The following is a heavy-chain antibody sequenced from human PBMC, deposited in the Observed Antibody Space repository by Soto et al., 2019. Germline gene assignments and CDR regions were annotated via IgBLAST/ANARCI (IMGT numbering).Heavy chain of an antibody. V-gene: IGHV4-59*01. J-gene: IGHJ4*02. CDR3: ARRYCTGTSGLFDY. CDR2: VFYSGDT. CDR1: GGSISTYY. D-gene: IGHD2-8*02. Sequence: QVRLQESGPGLVKPSEALSLTCTVSGGSISTYYRSWIRQPPGKGLEWIGYVFYSGDTNYNPSLKSRVTISIDTSQNQFALKLSSVTAADTAIYYWARRYCTGTSGLFDYWGQGTLVTVSS.